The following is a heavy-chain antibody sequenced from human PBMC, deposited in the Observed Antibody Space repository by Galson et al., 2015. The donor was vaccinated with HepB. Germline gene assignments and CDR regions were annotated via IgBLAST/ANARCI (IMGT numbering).Heavy chain of an antibody. D-gene: IGHD3-22*01. CDR3: AREPSAAYYYDSSGYLMTGGIDY. J-gene: IGHJ4*02. Sequence: SLRLSCAASGFTLSSYGMHWVRQAPGKGLEWVAVIWYDGSNKNYADSVKGRFTISRDNSKITLYLQMNSLRAEDTAVYYCAREPSAAYYYDSSGYLMTGGIDYWGQGTLVTVSS. CDR1: GFTLSSYG. CDR2: IWYDGSNK. V-gene: IGHV3-33*01.